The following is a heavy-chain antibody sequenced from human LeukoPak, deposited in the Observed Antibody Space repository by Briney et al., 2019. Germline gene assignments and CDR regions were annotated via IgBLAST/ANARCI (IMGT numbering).Heavy chain of an antibody. CDR1: GYTFTSYD. J-gene: IGHJ4*02. V-gene: IGHV1-8*03. CDR2: MNPNSGNT. D-gene: IGHD6-19*01. Sequence: VASVKVSCKASGYTFTSYDINWVRQATGQGLEWMGWMNPNSGNTGYAQKFQGRVTITRNTSISTAYMELSSLRSEDTAVYYCARDSKSSSGWYGYWGQGTLVTVSS. CDR3: ARDSKSSSGWYGY.